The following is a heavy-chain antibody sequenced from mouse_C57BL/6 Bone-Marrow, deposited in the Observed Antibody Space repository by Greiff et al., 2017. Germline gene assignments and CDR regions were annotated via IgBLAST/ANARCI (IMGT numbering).Heavy chain of an antibody. CDR2: ISSGGSYT. D-gene: IGHD4-1*01. Sequence: EVQLVESGGDLVKPGGSLKLSCAASGFTFSSYGMSWVRQTPDKRLEWVATISSGGSYTYYPDSVKGRFTISRDNAKNTLYLQMSSLKSEDSAIYYSARLLLTGSYWGQGTLVTVSA. V-gene: IGHV5-6*01. CDR1: GFTFSSYG. J-gene: IGHJ3*01. CDR3: ARLLLTGSY.